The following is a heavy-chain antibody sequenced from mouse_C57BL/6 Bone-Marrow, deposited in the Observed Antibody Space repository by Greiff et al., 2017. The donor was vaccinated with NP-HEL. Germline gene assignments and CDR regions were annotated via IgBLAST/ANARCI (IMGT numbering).Heavy chain of an antibody. Sequence: EVQLQQSGAELVRPGASVKLSCTASGFNIKDDYMHWVKQRPEQGLEWIGWIDPENGDTEYASKFQGKATITADTSSNTAYLQLSSLTSEDTAVYYCTTSYYSNDYFDYWGQGTTLTVSS. J-gene: IGHJ2*01. V-gene: IGHV14-4*01. D-gene: IGHD2-5*01. CDR2: IDPENGDT. CDR3: TTSYYSNDYFDY. CDR1: GFNIKDDY.